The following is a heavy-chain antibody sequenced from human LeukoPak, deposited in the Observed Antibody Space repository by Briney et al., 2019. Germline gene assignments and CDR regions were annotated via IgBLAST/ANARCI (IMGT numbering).Heavy chain of an antibody. V-gene: IGHV3-64*01. CDR2: ISSNGGST. CDR3: ARDHHYDILTGPGTY. Sequence: GGSLRLSCAASGFTFSSYAMHWVRQAPGKGLGYGSAISSNGGSTYYANSVKGRFTISRDNSKSTLYLQMGSLRAEDMAVYYCARDHHYDILTGPGTYWGQGTLVTVSS. CDR1: GFTFSSYA. J-gene: IGHJ4*02. D-gene: IGHD3-9*01.